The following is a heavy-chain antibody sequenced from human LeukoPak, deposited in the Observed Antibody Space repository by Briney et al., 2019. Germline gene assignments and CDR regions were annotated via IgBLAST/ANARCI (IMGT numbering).Heavy chain of an antibody. D-gene: IGHD3-10*01. Sequence: SETLSLTCTVSGGSISSYYWNWIRQPPGKGLEWIGYIYYSGSTDYNPSLKSRVTISVDTSENQFSLKLSSVTAADTAVYYCARVYGSGSYNDYWGQGTLVTVSS. CDR3: ARVYGSGSYNDY. J-gene: IGHJ4*02. CDR1: GGSISSYY. CDR2: IYYSGST. V-gene: IGHV4-59*01.